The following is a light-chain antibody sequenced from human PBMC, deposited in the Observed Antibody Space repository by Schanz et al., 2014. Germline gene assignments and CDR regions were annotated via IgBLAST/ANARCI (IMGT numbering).Light chain of an antibody. CDR3: QQSYSTPYT. J-gene: IGKJ2*01. CDR2: DAS. Sequence: DIQMTQSPSTLSASVGDRVTITCRASQSITSWLAWYQQKPGAAPKLLIYDASSLESGVPSRFSGSGSGTDFTLTISSLQPEDFATYYCQQSYSTPYTFGQGTKLEIK. CDR1: QSITSW. V-gene: IGKV1-5*01.